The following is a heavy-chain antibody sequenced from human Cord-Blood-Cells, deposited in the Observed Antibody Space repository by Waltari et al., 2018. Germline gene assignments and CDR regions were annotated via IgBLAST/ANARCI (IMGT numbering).Heavy chain of an antibody. CDR2: IIPIFGTA. V-gene: IGHV1-69*01. J-gene: IGHJ6*03. CDR3: ARPGGFGELYYYYYMDV. Sequence: QVQLVQSGAEVKKPGSSVKVSCKASGGTFSSYDISWVRQAPGQGLEWMGGIIPIFGTANYAQKFQGRVTITADESTSTAYMELSSLRSEDTAVYYCARPGGFGELYYYYYMDVWGKGTTVTVSS. CDR1: GGTFSSYD. D-gene: IGHD3-10*01.